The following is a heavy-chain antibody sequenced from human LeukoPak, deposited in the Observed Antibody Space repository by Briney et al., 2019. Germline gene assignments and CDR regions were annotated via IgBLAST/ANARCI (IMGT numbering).Heavy chain of an antibody. CDR3: ARGIAAAGLVDYYYHYYMNV. J-gene: IGHJ6*03. CDR1: GGSISSYY. CDR2: IYYSGST. Sequence: SETLSLTCSVSGGSISSYYWSWIRQPPGKGLEWIGYIYYSGSTNYNPSLKSRVTISVDTSKNQFSLKLSSVTAADTAVYYCARGIAAAGLVDYYYHYYMNVWGKGTTVIVSS. D-gene: IGHD6-13*01. V-gene: IGHV4-59*01.